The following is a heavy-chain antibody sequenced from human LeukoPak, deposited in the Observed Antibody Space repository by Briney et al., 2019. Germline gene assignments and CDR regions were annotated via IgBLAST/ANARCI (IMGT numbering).Heavy chain of an antibody. CDR3: ARTRIVVVPAAIRFPFDY. CDR1: GYTFTGYY. V-gene: IGHV1-2*02. CDR2: INPNSGGT. D-gene: IGHD2-2*01. J-gene: IGHJ4*02. Sequence: ASVKVSCKASGYTFTGYYMHWVRQAPGQGLEWMGWINPNSGGTNYAQKFQGRVTMTRDTSISTAYMELSRLRSDDTAVYYCARTRIVVVPAAIRFPFDYWGQGTLVTVSS.